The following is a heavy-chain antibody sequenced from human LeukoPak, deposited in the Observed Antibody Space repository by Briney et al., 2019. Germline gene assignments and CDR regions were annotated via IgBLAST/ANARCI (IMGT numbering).Heavy chain of an antibody. V-gene: IGHV1-24*01. CDR3: ATGRPGSLLDY. CDR1: GDSLTELS. D-gene: IGHD1-1*01. Sequence: GASVKVSRKVSGDSLTELSMHWVRPAPGKGLEWMGGSEPEDGQTMSAQKVQDRLTMTEDTSTDTGYMELSSLRSEDTAVYYCATGRPGSLLDYWGQGSLVTVSS. J-gene: IGHJ4*02. CDR2: SEPEDGQT.